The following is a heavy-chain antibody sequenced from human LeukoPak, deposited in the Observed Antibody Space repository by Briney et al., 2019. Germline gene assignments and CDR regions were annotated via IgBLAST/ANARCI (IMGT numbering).Heavy chain of an antibody. CDR1: GFTVSSDY. CDR2: IYSGSNT. CDR3: ARADYDSSGYYYDGNDAFDI. V-gene: IGHV3-53*01. J-gene: IGHJ3*02. Sequence: GGSLRLSCAASGFTVSSDYMSWVRQAPGKGLEWVSVIYSGSNTYYADSVKGRFTISRDNSKNTLYLQMNSLRAEDTAVYYCARADYDSSGYYYDGNDAFDIWGQGTMVTVSS. D-gene: IGHD3-22*01.